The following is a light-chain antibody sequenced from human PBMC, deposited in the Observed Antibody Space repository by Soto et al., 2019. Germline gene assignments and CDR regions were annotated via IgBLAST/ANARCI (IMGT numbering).Light chain of an antibody. CDR1: QSIGSW. CDR2: DAS. Sequence: DIQMTQSPSTLSASVGXRVTITCRASQSIGSWLAWYQQKPGKAPKLLIYDASSLESGVPSRFSGSGSGTEFTLTISSLQRDDFATYYCQQYDTYSWTFGQGTKV. J-gene: IGKJ1*01. CDR3: QQYDTYSWT. V-gene: IGKV1-5*01.